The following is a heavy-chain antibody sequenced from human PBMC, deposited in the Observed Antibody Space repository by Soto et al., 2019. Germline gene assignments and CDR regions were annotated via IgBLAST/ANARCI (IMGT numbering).Heavy chain of an antibody. D-gene: IGHD6-19*01. CDR1: GYTFTSYG. CDR3: ARDYIAVAGRLYYYYYGMDV. J-gene: IGHJ6*02. Sequence: ASVKVSCKASGYTFTSYGISWVRQAPGQGLEWMGWISAYNGNTNYAQKLQGRVTMTTDTSTSTAYMELRSLRSDDTAVYYCARDYIAVAGRLYYYYYGMDVWGQGTTVTVSS. CDR2: ISAYNGNT. V-gene: IGHV1-18*01.